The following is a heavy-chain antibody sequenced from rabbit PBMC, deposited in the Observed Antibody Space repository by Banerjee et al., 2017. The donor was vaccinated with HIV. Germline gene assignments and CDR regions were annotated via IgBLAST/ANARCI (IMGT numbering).Heavy chain of an antibody. CDR1: GFSLSSVYD. V-gene: IGHV1S45*01. CDR2: IYTGNNST. D-gene: IGHD8-1*01. Sequence: QEQLVESGGGLVKPGASLTLTCTASGFSLSSVYDMCWVRQAPGKGLEWIGCIYTGNNSTYYASWVNGRFTITKTSSTTVTLQMTSLTAADTATYFCARERYAGSSYYTKSNYFNLWGPGTLVTVS. CDR3: ARERYAGSSYYTKSNYFNL. J-gene: IGHJ4*01.